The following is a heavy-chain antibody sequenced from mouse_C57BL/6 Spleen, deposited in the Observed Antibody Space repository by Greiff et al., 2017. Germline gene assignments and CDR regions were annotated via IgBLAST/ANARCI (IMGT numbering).Heavy chain of an antibody. CDR2: ISSGSSTI. D-gene: IGHD1-1*02. J-gene: IGHJ4*01. Sequence: EVQGVESGGGLVKPGGSLKLSCAASGFTFSDYGMHWVRQAPEKGLEWVAYISSGSSTIYYADTVKGRFTISRDNAKNTLFLQMTSLRSEDTAMYYCARRDYHYAMDYWGQGTSVTVSS. V-gene: IGHV5-17*01. CDR3: ARRDYHYAMDY. CDR1: GFTFSDYG.